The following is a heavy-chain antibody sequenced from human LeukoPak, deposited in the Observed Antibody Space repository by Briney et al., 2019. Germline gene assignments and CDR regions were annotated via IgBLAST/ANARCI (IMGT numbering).Heavy chain of an antibody. CDR1: GGSISNYY. J-gene: IGHJ5*02. Sequence: SETLSLTCIVSGGSISNYYWSWIRQPPGKGLEWIGYISYSGSTNYNPSLKSRVTISVDTSKNQFSLRLTSVTAADTAVYYCARQEQQLIYNWFDPWGQGTLVTVSS. CDR2: ISYSGST. V-gene: IGHV4-59*01. CDR3: ARQEQQLIYNWFDP. D-gene: IGHD6-13*01.